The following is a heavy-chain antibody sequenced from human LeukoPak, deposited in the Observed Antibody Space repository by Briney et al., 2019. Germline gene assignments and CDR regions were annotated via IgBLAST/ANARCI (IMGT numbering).Heavy chain of an antibody. CDR3: AKSLSSRGLIIPKTSRYFDY. Sequence: PGGSLRLSCAASGFTFSSYSMNWVRQAPGKGLEWVSYISSSSSTIYYADSVKGRFTISRDNSKNTLYLQMNSLRAEDTAVYYCAKSLSSRGLIIPKTSRYFDYWGQGTLVTVST. V-gene: IGHV3-48*01. CDR1: GFTFSSYS. CDR2: ISSSSSTI. J-gene: IGHJ4*02. D-gene: IGHD3-10*01.